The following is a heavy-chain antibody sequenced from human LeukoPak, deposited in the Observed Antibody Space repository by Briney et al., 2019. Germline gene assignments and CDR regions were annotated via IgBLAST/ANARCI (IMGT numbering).Heavy chain of an antibody. CDR3: ALLGAAGREYFQH. CDR2: ISYDGSNK. CDR1: GFTFSSYA. J-gene: IGHJ1*01. D-gene: IGHD6-13*01. Sequence: GGSLRLSCAASGFTFSSYAMHWVRQAPGKGLEWVAVISYDGSNKYYADSVKGRFTISRDNSKNTLYLQISSLRAEDTAVYYCALLGAAGREYFQHWGQGTLVTVSS. V-gene: IGHV3-30*14.